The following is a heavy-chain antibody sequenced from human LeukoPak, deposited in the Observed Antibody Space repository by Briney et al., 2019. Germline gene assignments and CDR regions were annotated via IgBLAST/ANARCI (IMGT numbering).Heavy chain of an antibody. V-gene: IGHV3-7*01. Sequence: GGSLRLSCAASGFTFSSYWMSWVRQAPGKGLEWVANIKQDGSEKYYVDSVKGRFTISRDNAKNSLYLQMNSLRAEDTAVYYCARDHEDTAMVRRYFDYWGQGTLVTVSS. CDR2: IKQDGSEK. CDR3: ARDHEDTAMVRRYFDY. D-gene: IGHD5-18*01. CDR1: GFTFSSYW. J-gene: IGHJ4*02.